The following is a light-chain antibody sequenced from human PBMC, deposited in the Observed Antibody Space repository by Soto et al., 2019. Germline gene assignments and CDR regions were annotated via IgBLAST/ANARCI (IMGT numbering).Light chain of an antibody. CDR3: KQYNNWWT. J-gene: IGKJ1*01. V-gene: IGKV3-15*01. CDR2: GAS. CDR1: QSVSSN. Sequence: EIVMTQSPATLSVSPGERATLSCRASQSVSSNLAWYQQKPGQAPRLLIYGASTRATAIPARFSGSGSGTEFTLNISSLQSEDFAVYYCKQYNNWWTFGQGNKVEIK.